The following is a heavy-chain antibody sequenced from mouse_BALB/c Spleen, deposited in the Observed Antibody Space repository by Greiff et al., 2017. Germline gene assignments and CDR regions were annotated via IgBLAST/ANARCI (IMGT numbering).Heavy chain of an antibody. CDR2: INPDSSTI. D-gene: IGHD2-1*01. Sequence: EVQLQESGGGLVQPGGSLKLSCAASGFDFSRYWMSWVRQAPGKGLEWIGEINPDSSTINYTPSLKDKFIISRDNAKNTLYLQMSKVRSEDTALYYCARDYYGNLYWYFDVWGAGTTVTVSS. CDR1: GFDFSRYW. V-gene: IGHV4-1*02. J-gene: IGHJ1*01. CDR3: ARDYYGNLYWYFDV.